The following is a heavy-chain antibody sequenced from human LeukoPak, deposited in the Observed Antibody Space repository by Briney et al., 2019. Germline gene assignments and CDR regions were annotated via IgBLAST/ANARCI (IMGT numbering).Heavy chain of an antibody. D-gene: IGHD3-22*01. Sequence: SETLSLTCTVSGGSISRYYWNWIRQPPGKGLEWIGYIYSSGNTNYNPSLQSRVTISVDTSKNQFSLKLSSVTAADTAVYYCARDYYDNRGYYTYYFDYWGQGTLVTVSS. CDR2: IYSSGNT. CDR1: GGSISRYY. CDR3: ARDYYDNRGYYTYYFDY. J-gene: IGHJ4*02. V-gene: IGHV4-59*01.